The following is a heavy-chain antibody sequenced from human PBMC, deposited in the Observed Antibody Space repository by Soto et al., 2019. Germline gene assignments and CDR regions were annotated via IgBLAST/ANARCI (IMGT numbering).Heavy chain of an antibody. J-gene: IGHJ5*02. Sequence: QVQLVQSGAEVKKPGSSVKVSCKASGGTFSSYAINWVRQAPGQGLEWMGGIIPIFGTADYAQKFQGRVTIIADESTTTAYVELSSLRSEDTAVYYCAREDERWFDPWGQGTLVTVSS. CDR3: AREDERWFDP. V-gene: IGHV1-69*12. CDR1: GGTFSSYA. CDR2: IIPIFGTA.